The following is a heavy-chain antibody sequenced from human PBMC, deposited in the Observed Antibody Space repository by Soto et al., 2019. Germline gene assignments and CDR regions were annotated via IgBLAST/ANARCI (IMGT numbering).Heavy chain of an antibody. D-gene: IGHD2-15*01. CDR2: ISGYKGDT. Sequence: VQSGAEVKKPGASVKVSCKASGDTFISSGISWVRQAPGQGLEWMGWISGYKGDTNYAQKFQGRVTLTTDTSTSTAYMELRSLTPGDTAIYYCARIEYCIGGNCYSAFDIWGQGTLVTVSS. CDR3: ARIEYCIGGNCYSAFDI. V-gene: IGHV1-18*01. J-gene: IGHJ3*02. CDR1: GDTFISSG.